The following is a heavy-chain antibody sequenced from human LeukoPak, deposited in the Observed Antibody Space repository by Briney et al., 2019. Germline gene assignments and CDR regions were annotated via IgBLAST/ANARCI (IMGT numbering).Heavy chain of an antibody. CDR1: GFTFSTYA. D-gene: IGHD3-3*01. Sequence: GGSLRLSCAASGFTFSTYAMSWVRQAPGKGLEWVSTVSSSGGSTYYADSVKGRFTISRDNSKNTLYLQMNSLRAEDTAVYYCARGGDYDFWSGYYGYYYMDVWGKGTTVTVSS. J-gene: IGHJ6*03. CDR3: ARGGDYDFWSGYYGYYYMDV. CDR2: VSSSGGST. V-gene: IGHV3-23*01.